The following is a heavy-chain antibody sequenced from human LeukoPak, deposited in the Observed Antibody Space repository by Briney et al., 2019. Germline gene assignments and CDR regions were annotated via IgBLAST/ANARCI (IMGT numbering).Heavy chain of an antibody. Sequence: SETLSLTCTVSGGSISNYYWAWIRQPPGKGLEWIGNIYYGGSTYYSSSLKSRVTISVDMSKNQFSLKLTSVTAADTAVYYCARHPGSDPNWFDPWGQGTLVTVSS. CDR3: ARHPGSDPNWFDP. D-gene: IGHD3-10*01. CDR2: IYYGGST. V-gene: IGHV4-39*01. J-gene: IGHJ5*02. CDR1: GGSISNYY.